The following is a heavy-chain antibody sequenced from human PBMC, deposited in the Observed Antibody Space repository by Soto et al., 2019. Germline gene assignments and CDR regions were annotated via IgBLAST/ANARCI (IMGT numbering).Heavy chain of an antibody. Sequence: GGSLRLSCAASGFTFSDYYMSWIRQAPGKGLEWVSYISSSGSTIYYADSVKGRFTISRDNAKNSLYLQMNSLRAEDTAVYYCGRNSMVRGVIISYYYYGMDVWGQGTTVTVSS. D-gene: IGHD3-10*01. CDR1: GFTFSDYY. V-gene: IGHV3-11*01. CDR2: ISSSGSTI. J-gene: IGHJ6*02. CDR3: GRNSMVRGVIISYYYYGMDV.